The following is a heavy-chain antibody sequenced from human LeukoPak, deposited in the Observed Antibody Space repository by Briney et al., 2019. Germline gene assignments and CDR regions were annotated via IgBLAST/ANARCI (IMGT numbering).Heavy chain of an antibody. Sequence: ASVKVSCKASGYRFISNYIQWVRQAPGLGPEWMGWMHLGNGNTRYAEKFQGRVTMTRDTSINTAYMDLSSLRYDDTAVYYCAREGSYCVGGDCYSFDFWGQGTLITVSS. CDR2: MHLGNGNT. J-gene: IGHJ4*02. D-gene: IGHD2-21*02. CDR1: GYRFISNY. V-gene: IGHV1-2*02. CDR3: AREGSYCVGGDCYSFDF.